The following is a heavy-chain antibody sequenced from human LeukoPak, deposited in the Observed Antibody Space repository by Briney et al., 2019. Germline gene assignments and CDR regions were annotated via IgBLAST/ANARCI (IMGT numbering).Heavy chain of an antibody. V-gene: IGHV3-30*18. Sequence: PGGSLRLSCAASGFTFSSYGMHWVRQAPGKGLEWVAVISYDGSNKYYADSVKGRFTISRDNSKNTLYLQMNSLRAEDTAVYYCAKNDYDSRMFDYWGQGTLVTVSS. D-gene: IGHD3-22*01. CDR3: AKNDYDSRMFDY. CDR2: ISYDGSNK. CDR1: GFTFSSYG. J-gene: IGHJ4*02.